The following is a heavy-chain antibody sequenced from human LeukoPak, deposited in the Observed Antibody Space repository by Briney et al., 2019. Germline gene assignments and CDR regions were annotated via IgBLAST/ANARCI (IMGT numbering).Heavy chain of an antibody. D-gene: IGHD6-19*01. CDR1: GGSISNYY. Sequence: SETLSLTCTVSGGSISNYYWSWIRQPPGKALEWIGYINYSGSTNYNPSLKSRVTISVDPSKNQFSLKLNSVTAADTAVYYCAKTVAGYWYFDLWGRGTLVTVSS. CDR3: AKTVAGYWYFDL. J-gene: IGHJ2*01. V-gene: IGHV4-59*08. CDR2: INYSGST.